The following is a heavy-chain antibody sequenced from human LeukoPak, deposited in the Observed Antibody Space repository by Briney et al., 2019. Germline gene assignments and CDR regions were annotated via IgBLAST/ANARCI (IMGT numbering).Heavy chain of an antibody. V-gene: IGHV3-7*01. CDR1: GFTFSSYW. CDR3: ARVCTIFGVVIMDYFDY. Sequence: GGSLRLXCAASGFTFSSYWMSWGRPAPGKGLESVANIKQDGSEKYYVDSVKGRFTISRDNAKNSLYLQMNSLRAEDTAVYYCARVCTIFGVVIMDYFDYWGQGTLVTVSS. CDR2: IKQDGSEK. D-gene: IGHD3-3*01. J-gene: IGHJ4*02.